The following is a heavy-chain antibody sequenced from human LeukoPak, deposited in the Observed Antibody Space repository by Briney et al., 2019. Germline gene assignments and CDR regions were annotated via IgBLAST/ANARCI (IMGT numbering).Heavy chain of an antibody. CDR2: IIPIFGIA. Sequence: SVKVSCKAPGGTFSSYAISWVRQAPGQGLEWMGRIIPIFGIANYAQKFQGRVTITADKSTSTAYMELSSLRSEDTAVYYCAREYSSSSFDYWGQGTLVTVSS. V-gene: IGHV1-69*04. CDR3: AREYSSSSFDY. D-gene: IGHD6-6*01. J-gene: IGHJ4*02. CDR1: GGTFSSYA.